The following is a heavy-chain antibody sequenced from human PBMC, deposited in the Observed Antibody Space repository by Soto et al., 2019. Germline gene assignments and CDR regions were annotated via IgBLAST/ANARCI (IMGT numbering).Heavy chain of an antibody. CDR2: ISGSDGRT. J-gene: IGHJ4*02. V-gene: IGHV3-23*01. CDR3: AKGVSQYTPLALFDY. D-gene: IGHD2-2*02. CDR1: GFTFSSYA. Sequence: GGSLRLSCAASGFTFSSYAMSWVRQAPGKGLEWDSPISGSDGRTYSTDSVKGRFTISRDNSRNTAYLQMNSLRVEDTAVYYCAKGVSQYTPLALFDYWGRGTLVTVSS.